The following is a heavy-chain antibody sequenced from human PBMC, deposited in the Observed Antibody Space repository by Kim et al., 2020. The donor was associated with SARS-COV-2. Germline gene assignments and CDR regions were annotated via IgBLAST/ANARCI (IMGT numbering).Heavy chain of an antibody. V-gene: IGHV3-53*04. J-gene: IGHJ4*02. D-gene: IGHD5-18*01. Sequence: DSVKGRFTISRPNSKNTLYLQMNSLRAEDTAVYYCARDPGYSYGEGYFEYWGQGTLVTVSS. CDR3: ARDPGYSYGEGYFEY.